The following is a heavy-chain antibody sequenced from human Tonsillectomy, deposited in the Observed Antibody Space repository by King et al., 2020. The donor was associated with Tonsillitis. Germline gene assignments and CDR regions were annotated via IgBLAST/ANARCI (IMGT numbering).Heavy chain of an antibody. CDR3: GHSDGLYSGSWWAGDH. V-gene: IGHV2-5*02. CDR2: IYWDDDK. J-gene: IGHJ4*02. D-gene: IGHD6-13*01. Sequence: TLKESGPTLVKPTQTLTLTCAFSGFSLSSSGVGVGWIRKPPGKALEWLALIYWDDDKRYSPSLKNRVTITKDNAKNQVVLTLTNVDPVDTATYYCGHSDGLYSGSWWAGDHWGQGILVTVSS. CDR1: GFSLSSSGVG.